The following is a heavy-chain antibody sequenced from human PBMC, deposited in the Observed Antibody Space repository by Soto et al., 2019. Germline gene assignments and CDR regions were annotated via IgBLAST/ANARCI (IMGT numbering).Heavy chain of an antibody. J-gene: IGHJ4*02. CDR2: ISYDGSNK. CDR3: CGSRYYFDY. CDR1: GFTFSSYG. D-gene: IGHD2-21*01. Sequence: GGSLRLSCAASGFTFSSYGMHWVRQAPGKGLEWVAVISYDGSNKYYADSVKGRFTISRDNSKNTLYLQMNSLRAEDTAVYYCCGSRYYFDYWGQGTLVTVSS. V-gene: IGHV3-30*03.